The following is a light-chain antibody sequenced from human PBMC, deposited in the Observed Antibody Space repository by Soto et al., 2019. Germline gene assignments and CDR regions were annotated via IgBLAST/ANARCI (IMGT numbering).Light chain of an antibody. CDR1: QSISGY. CDR3: QQSYSGRRT. V-gene: IGKV1-39*01. J-gene: IGKJ1*01. Sequence: DIQMTQSPSSLSTSVGDRVIITCRASQSISGYLNWYQQKPGKAPKLLIYAASSLQSGVPSRFSGSGSGTDFTLTISSLQPEDFAPYYCQQSYSGRRTFGQGTKVEIK. CDR2: AAS.